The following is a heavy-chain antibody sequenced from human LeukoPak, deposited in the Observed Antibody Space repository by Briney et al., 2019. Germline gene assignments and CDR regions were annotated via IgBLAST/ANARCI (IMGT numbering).Heavy chain of an antibody. D-gene: IGHD6-13*01. CDR2: INPNSGGT. Sequence: ASVKVSCKXSGYTFTGYYMHWVRQAPGQGLEWMGWINPNSGGTNYAQKFQGRVTMTRDTSISTAYMELSRLRSDDTAVYYCARGDIAAHPNYYYYMDVWGKGTTVTVSS. CDR1: GYTFTGYY. V-gene: IGHV1-2*02. CDR3: ARGDIAAHPNYYYYMDV. J-gene: IGHJ6*03.